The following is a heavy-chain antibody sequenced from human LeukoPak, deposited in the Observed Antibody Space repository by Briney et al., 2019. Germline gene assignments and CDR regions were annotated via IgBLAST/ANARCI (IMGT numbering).Heavy chain of an antibody. CDR1: GFPFTTYG. CDR3: ARVRWLQRDWFDP. Sequence: GGSLRLSCAASGFPFTTYGMSWVRQAPGKGLEWVSAISGNSDTTYYADSVKGRFTISRDNSKNTLYLQMNNLRAEDTAVYYCARVRWLQRDWFDPWGQGTLVTVSS. V-gene: IGHV3-23*01. CDR2: ISGNSDTT. D-gene: IGHD5-12*01. J-gene: IGHJ5*02.